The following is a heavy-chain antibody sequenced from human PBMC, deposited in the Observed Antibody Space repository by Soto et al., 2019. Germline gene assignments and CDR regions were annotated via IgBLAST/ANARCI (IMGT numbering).Heavy chain of an antibody. CDR1: GFTVSSNY. V-gene: IGHV3-66*01. CDR2: IYSGGST. CDR3: ARGLGGAYYDFWSGYGAFDI. J-gene: IGHJ3*02. D-gene: IGHD3-3*01. Sequence: EVELVESGGGLVQPGGSLRLSCAASGFTVSSNYMSWVRQAPGKGLEWVSVIYSGGSTYYADSVKGRFTISRDNSKNTLYLQMKSLRAEDTAVYYCARGLGGAYYDFWSGYGAFDIWGQGTMVTVSS.